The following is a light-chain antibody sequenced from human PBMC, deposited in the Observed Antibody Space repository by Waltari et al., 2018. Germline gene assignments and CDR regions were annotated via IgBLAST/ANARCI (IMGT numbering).Light chain of an antibody. CDR3: SVWDDSLNGQV. Sequence: QSVLTQPPSVSEAPRQRVPIPCSGSPPNIAKNAENWYQQSPGKAPILLSYYDDLLPSGVSDRFSASKSGTSASLAISGLQAEDEDDYYCSVWDDSLNGQVFGGGTKLTVL. CDR1: PPNIAKNA. J-gene: IGLJ2*01. CDR2: YDD. V-gene: IGLV1-36*01.